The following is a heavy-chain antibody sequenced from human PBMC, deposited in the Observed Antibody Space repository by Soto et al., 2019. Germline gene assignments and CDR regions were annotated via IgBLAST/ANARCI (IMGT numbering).Heavy chain of an antibody. CDR1: GFSLSTSGVA. J-gene: IGHJ5*02. CDR3: AHRPYYYDTSGRNWFDP. Sequence: QITLKESGPTVVKPTQTLTLTCTFSGFSLSTSGVAVGWFRQPPGKALEWLAVIYWDNDKRYSPSLKSRLTITKDTSKNQVVLTMTNMEPVDTATYYCAHRPYYYDTSGRNWFDPWGQGTLVTVSS. D-gene: IGHD3-22*01. V-gene: IGHV2-5*02. CDR2: IYWDNDK.